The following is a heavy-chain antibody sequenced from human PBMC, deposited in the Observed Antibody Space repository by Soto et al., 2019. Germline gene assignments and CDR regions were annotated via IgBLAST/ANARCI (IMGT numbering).Heavy chain of an antibody. V-gene: IGHV1-3*01. J-gene: IGHJ4*02. Sequence: ASVKVSCKASGYTFTSYAMHWVCQAPGQRLEWMGWINAGNGNTKYSQKFQGRVTITRDTSASTAYMELSSLRSEDTAVYYCARDCSGGSCYLAMDYWGQGTLVTVSS. D-gene: IGHD2-15*01. CDR3: ARDCSGGSCYLAMDY. CDR2: INAGNGNT. CDR1: GYTFTSYA.